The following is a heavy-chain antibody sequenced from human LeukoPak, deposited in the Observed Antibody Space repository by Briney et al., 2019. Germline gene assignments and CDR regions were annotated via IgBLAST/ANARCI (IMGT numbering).Heavy chain of an antibody. Sequence: PGGSLILSCAASGFTFSDYAMHWVRQAPGKGLEWVAVIAYGGTYTHHADSLKGRFTISRDNSRDTLYLQINSLRPEDTALYYCARNKAITAFFGMDVWGQGTTIIVSS. V-gene: IGHV3-30*03. J-gene: IGHJ6*02. CDR1: GFTFSDYA. CDR2: IAYGGTYT. D-gene: IGHD2/OR15-2a*01. CDR3: ARNKAITAFFGMDV.